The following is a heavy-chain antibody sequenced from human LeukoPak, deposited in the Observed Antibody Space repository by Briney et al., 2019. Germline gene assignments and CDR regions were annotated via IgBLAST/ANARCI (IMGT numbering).Heavy chain of an antibody. D-gene: IGHD1-26*01. J-gene: IGHJ5*02. CDR2: ISGSGGST. Sequence: GGSLRLSCAASGFTFSSYAMSWVRQAPGKGLEWVSAISGSGGSTYYADSVKGRFTISRDNSKNTLYLQMNSLRAEDTAVYYCAKDPSSPRVGAKGNWFDPWGQGTLVTVSS. V-gene: IGHV3-23*01. CDR3: AKDPSSPRVGAKGNWFDP. CDR1: GFTFSSYA.